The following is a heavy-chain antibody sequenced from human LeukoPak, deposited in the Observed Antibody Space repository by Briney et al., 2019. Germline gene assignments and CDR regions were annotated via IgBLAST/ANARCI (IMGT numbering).Heavy chain of an antibody. V-gene: IGHV3-15*01. CDR1: GFTFSNAG. D-gene: IGHD4-17*01. CDR3: ATSPPRATVTTD. CDR2: INSQTDGGKT. Sequence: GGSLRLSCAASGFTFSNAGMSWVRQAPGKGLEWVGRINSQTDGGKTDYAAPAKGRLTISRDDSKNTLYVQMNSLKIEDTAVYYCATSPPRATVTTDWGQGTLVTVS. J-gene: IGHJ4*02.